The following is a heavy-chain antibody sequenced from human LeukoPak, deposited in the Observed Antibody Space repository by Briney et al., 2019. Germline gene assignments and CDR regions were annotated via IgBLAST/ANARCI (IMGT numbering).Heavy chain of an antibody. V-gene: IGHV3-7*01. Sequence: GGSLRLSCTASGFTFSSYWMSWVRHAPGKWLEWVANIKQDGSEKYYVDSVKGRFTISRDNANNSLYLQMNSLRAKDTAVYYCGSVAAAGTYWGQGTLVTVSS. D-gene: IGHD6-13*01. J-gene: IGHJ4*02. CDR1: GFTFSSYW. CDR3: GSVAAAGTY. CDR2: IKQDGSEK.